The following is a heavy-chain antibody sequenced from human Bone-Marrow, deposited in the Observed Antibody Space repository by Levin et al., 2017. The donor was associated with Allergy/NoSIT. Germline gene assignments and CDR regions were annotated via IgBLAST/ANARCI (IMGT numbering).Heavy chain of an antibody. Sequence: SGPTLVKPTQTLTLTCTFSGFSLSTSGVGVGWIRQPPGKALEWLALIYWDDDKRYSPSLKSRLTITKDTSKNQVVLTMTNMDPVDTATYYCAHLRLYNWNAYFDYWGQGTLVTVSS. CDR1: GFSLSTSGVG. CDR2: IYWDDDK. D-gene: IGHD1-20*01. J-gene: IGHJ4*02. V-gene: IGHV2-5*02. CDR3: AHLRLYNWNAYFDY.